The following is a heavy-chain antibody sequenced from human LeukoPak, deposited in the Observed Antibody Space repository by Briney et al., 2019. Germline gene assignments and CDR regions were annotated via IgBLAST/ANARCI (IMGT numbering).Heavy chain of an antibody. Sequence: GGSLRLSCAASGFTFSSYAMSWVRQAPGRGLEWVSTISGSGGTTYYADSVEGQFTISRDNSKNTVSLQMNSLRAEDTAIYYCAKSVSPGGYVGTLYFFDDWGQGTLVTVSS. D-gene: IGHD1-26*01. CDR2: ISGSGGTT. J-gene: IGHJ4*02. V-gene: IGHV3-23*01. CDR3: AKSVSPGGYVGTLYFFDD. CDR1: GFTFSSYA.